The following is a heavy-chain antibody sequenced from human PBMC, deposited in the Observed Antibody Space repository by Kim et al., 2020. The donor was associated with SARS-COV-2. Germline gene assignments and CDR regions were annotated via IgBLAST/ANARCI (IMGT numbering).Heavy chain of an antibody. CDR3: ARGLGLGGAYYYYYGMDV. CDR1: GGSFSGYY. Sequence: SETLSLTCAVYGGSFSGYYWSWIRQPPGKGLEWIGEINHSGSTNYNPSLKSRVTISVDTSKNQFSLKLSSVTAADTAVYYCARGLGLGGAYYYYYGMDVWGQGTTVTVSS. V-gene: IGHV4-34*01. CDR2: INHSGST. D-gene: IGHD2-21*01. J-gene: IGHJ6*02.